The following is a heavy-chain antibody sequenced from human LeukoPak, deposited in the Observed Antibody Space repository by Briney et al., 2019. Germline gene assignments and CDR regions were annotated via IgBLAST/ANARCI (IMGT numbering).Heavy chain of an antibody. V-gene: IGHV3-33*01. J-gene: IGHJ4*02. CDR3: AREGGFTTPDY. Sequence: GGSLRLSCAASGFTFSTYGMHWVRQAPGKGLEWVAVIWYDGSDKYYADSVKGRFTISRDNSENTLYLQMSSLRAEDTAVYYCAREGGFTTPDYWGQGTLVTVSS. CDR1: GFTFSTYG. D-gene: IGHD3-3*01. CDR2: IWYDGSDK.